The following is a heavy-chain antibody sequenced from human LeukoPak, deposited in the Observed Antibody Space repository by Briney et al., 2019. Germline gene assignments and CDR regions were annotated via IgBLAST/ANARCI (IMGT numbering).Heavy chain of an antibody. V-gene: IGHV3-48*01. J-gene: IGHJ4*02. CDR1: GFTFSYYG. D-gene: IGHD3-10*01. CDR2: ISSDSRTI. Sequence: PGGSLRLSCAASGFTFSYYGMNWVRQAPGKGLEWVSHISSDSRTIQYADSVKGRFTISRDNSKNTLYLQMNSLRAEDTAVYYCAKATWFGEEWDYFDYWGQGTLVTVSS. CDR3: AKATWFGEEWDYFDY.